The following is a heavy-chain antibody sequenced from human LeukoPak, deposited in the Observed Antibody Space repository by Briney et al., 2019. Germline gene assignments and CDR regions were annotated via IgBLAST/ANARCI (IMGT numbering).Heavy chain of an antibody. J-gene: IGHJ4*02. D-gene: IGHD5-18*01. Sequence: GGSLRLSCAASGFTFSDYYMSWIRQAPGKGLEWGSYISSSGSTIYYADSVKGRFTISRDNAKNSLYLQMNSLRAEDTAVYYCASQFYSYGSRNLGHWGQGTLVTVSS. V-gene: IGHV3-11*01. CDR2: ISSSGSTI. CDR3: ASQFYSYGSRNLGH. CDR1: GFTFSDYY.